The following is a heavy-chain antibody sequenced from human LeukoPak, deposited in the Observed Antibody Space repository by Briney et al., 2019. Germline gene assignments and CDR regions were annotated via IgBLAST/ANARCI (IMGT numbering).Heavy chain of an antibody. CDR2: IIPIFGTA. V-gene: IGHV1-69*13. CDR1: GGTFSIYA. CDR3: ARGLIGVAGPD. J-gene: IGHJ4*02. Sequence: ASVNVSFKASGGTFSIYAISWVRQAPGQGLEWMGGIIPIFGTANYAQKFQGRVTITADESTSTAYMELSSLRSEDTAVYYCARGLIGVAGPDWGQGTLVTVSS. D-gene: IGHD6-19*01.